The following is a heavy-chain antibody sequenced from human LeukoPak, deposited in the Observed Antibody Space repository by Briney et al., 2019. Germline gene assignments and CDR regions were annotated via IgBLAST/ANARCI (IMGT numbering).Heavy chain of an antibody. Sequence: ASVKVSCKASGYTFTSYDINWVRQATGQGLEWMGGIIPIFGTANYAQKFQGRVTITADESTSTAYMELSSLRSEDTAVYYCATSRNNMIVVWSGFDPWGQGTLVTVSS. V-gene: IGHV1-69*13. J-gene: IGHJ5*02. CDR3: ATSRNNMIVVWSGFDP. CDR2: IIPIFGTA. D-gene: IGHD3-22*01. CDR1: GYTFTSYD.